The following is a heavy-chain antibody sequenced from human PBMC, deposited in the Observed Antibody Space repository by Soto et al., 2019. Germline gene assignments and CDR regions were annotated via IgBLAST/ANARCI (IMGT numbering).Heavy chain of an antibody. CDR3: ARDFSAFYYGSSGYSFDY. CDR2: INPSGGST. Sequence: SVKVSCKSSVYTFTGYYMHLVRQAPGQGLEWTGIINPSGGSTSYAQKFQGRVTMTRDTSTSTVYMELRSLRYEDTAVYYCARDFSAFYYGSSGYSFDYWGQGTLVTVSS. D-gene: IGHD3-22*01. CDR1: VYTFTGYY. V-gene: IGHV1-46*01. J-gene: IGHJ4*02.